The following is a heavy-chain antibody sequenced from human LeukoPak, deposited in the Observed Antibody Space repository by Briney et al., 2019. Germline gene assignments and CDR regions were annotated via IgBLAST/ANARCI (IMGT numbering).Heavy chain of an antibody. J-gene: IGHJ4*02. Sequence: PSETLSLTCAVSGYSISSGYYWGWIRQPPGKGLEWIGNIYRSGSTYYNPSLKSRVTISVDTSKNQFSLKLSSVTAADTAVYYCARLVWGSLTGYYFDYWGQGTLVTVSS. CDR1: GYSISSGYY. D-gene: IGHD3-16*01. CDR3: ARLVWGSLTGYYFDY. V-gene: IGHV4-38-2*01. CDR2: IYRSGST.